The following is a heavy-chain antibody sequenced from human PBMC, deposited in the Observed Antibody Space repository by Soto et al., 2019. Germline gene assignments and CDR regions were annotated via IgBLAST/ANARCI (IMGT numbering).Heavy chain of an antibody. CDR2: ISVYNGNT. D-gene: IGHD6-19*01. Sequence: QVQLVQSGGEVKKPGASVKVSCKASGYTFSAYGISWVRQAPGQGLEWMGWISVYNGNTNYGQKVQGRVTMTTDTSTTTAYMELRSLRSDDTAVYYCARRLKFGSGWPFDSWGQGTLLIVSS. CDR3: ARRLKFGSGWPFDS. J-gene: IGHJ4*02. V-gene: IGHV1-18*01. CDR1: GYTFSAYG.